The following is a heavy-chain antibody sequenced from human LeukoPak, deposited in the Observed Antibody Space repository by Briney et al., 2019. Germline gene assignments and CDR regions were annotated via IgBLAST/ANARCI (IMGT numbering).Heavy chain of an antibody. CDR2: IYTSGST. CDR1: GGSISSGSYY. J-gene: IGHJ5*02. D-gene: IGHD4-11*01. Sequence: SQTLSLTCTVSGGSISSGSYYWSWIRQPAGKGLERIGRIYTSGSTNYNPSLKSRVTISVDTSKNQFSLKLSSVTAADTAVYYCASQSVTMNWFDPWGQGTLVTVSS. V-gene: IGHV4-61*02. CDR3: ASQSVTMNWFDP.